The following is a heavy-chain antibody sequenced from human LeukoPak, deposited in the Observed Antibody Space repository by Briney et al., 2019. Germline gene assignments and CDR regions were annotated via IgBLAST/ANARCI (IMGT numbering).Heavy chain of an antibody. J-gene: IGHJ4*02. D-gene: IGHD5-18*01. Sequence: PGGSPRLSCAASGFTFSSYWMSWVRQAPGKGLEWVANIKRDGSEKYYVDSVKGRFTISRDNAKNSLYLQMNSLRAEEAAVYYCARGSGVQVWSSLDYWGQGTLVTVSS. V-gene: IGHV3-7*02. CDR1: GFTFSSYW. CDR3: ARGSGVQVWSSLDY. CDR2: IKRDGSEK.